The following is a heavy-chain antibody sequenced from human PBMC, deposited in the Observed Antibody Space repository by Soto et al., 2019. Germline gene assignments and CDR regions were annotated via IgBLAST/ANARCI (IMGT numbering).Heavy chain of an antibody. CDR1: GGSISSGDYY. J-gene: IGHJ4*02. D-gene: IGHD5-12*01. CDR2: IYYSGST. V-gene: IGHV4-30-4*01. CDR3: ATERWLQAFDY. Sequence: SETLSLTCTVSGGSISSGDYYWSWIRQPPGKGLEWIGYIYYSGSTYYNPSLKSRVTISVDTSKNQFSLKLSSVTAADTAVYYCATERWLQAFDYWGQGTLVTVSS.